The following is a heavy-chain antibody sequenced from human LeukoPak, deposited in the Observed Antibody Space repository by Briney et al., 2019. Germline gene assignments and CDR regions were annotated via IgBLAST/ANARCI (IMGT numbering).Heavy chain of an antibody. V-gene: IGHV4-4*07. J-gene: IGHJ6*03. CDR1: GGSISSYY. CDR3: AREDTMVRGVTYYYYYYMDV. D-gene: IGHD3-10*01. CDR2: IYTSGST. Sequence: PSETLSLTCTVSGGSISSYYWSWIRQPAGKGLEWIGRIYTSGSTNYNPSLKSRVTMSVDTSKNQFSLKLSSVTAADTAVYYCAREDTMVRGVTYYYYYYMDVWGKGTTVTVSS.